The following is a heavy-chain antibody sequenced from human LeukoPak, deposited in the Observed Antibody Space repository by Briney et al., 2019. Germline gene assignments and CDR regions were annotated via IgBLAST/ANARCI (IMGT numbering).Heavy chain of an antibody. CDR1: GFTFSTYG. D-gene: IGHD5-18*01. Sequence: PGGSLRLSCAASGFTFSTYGMHWVRQAPGQGLEWMGWINPNSGGTNYAQKFQGRVTMTRDTSLSTAYMELSRLRSDDTAVYYCARDRSAMVFLFDYWGQGTLVTVSS. J-gene: IGHJ4*02. V-gene: IGHV1-2*02. CDR2: INPNSGGT. CDR3: ARDRSAMVFLFDY.